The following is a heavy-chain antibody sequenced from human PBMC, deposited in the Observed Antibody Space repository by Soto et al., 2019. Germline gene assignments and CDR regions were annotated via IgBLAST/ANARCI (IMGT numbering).Heavy chain of an antibody. Sequence: VGSLRLSCVASGIEFSNYAMSWVRQAPGKGLEWVSISSASGRSRYHADSVKGRFTISRDNSKNTLYLHMTNLRAEDTAVYYCAKDGNWLDVYFDVWGQGTPVTVST. CDR3: AKDGNWLDVYFDV. CDR2: SSASGRSR. V-gene: IGHV3-23*01. CDR1: GIEFSNYA. J-gene: IGHJ4*02. D-gene: IGHD6-19*01.